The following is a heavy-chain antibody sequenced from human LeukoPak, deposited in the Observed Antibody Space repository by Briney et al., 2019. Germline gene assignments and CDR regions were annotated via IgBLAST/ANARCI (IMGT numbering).Heavy chain of an antibody. Sequence: SETLSLTCTVSGGSISSYYWSWIRQPPGKGLEWIGYIYYSGSTNYNPPLKSRVTMSVDTSKNHFSLKLSSVTAVDTAVYYCARTDSYGYYFDYWGQGTLVTVSS. V-gene: IGHV4-59*12. D-gene: IGHD5-18*01. CDR1: GGSISSYY. CDR2: IYYSGST. CDR3: ARTDSYGYYFDY. J-gene: IGHJ4*02.